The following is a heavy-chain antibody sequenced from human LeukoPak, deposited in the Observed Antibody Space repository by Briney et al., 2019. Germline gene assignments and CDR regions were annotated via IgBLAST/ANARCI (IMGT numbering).Heavy chain of an antibody. CDR3: ARGSSGWFLHFFGP. Sequence: SETLSLTCIVSGDSINSYYWSWIRQPAGKGLEWVGAIYSSGSTTYSPSLKSRVTMSVDTSKNQFSLKLSSVTAADSAVYYCARGSSGWFLHFFGPWGQGTLVTVSS. CDR2: IYSSGST. CDR1: GDSINSYY. V-gene: IGHV4-4*07. D-gene: IGHD6-19*01. J-gene: IGHJ5*02.